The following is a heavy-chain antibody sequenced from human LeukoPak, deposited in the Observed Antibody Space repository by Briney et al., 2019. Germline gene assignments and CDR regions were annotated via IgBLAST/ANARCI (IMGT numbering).Heavy chain of an antibody. D-gene: IGHD4-17*01. CDR2: IHYSGST. V-gene: IGHV4-39*01. J-gene: IGHJ5*02. CDR1: GGSISSSSYY. Sequence: NPAETLSLTCSVSGGSISSSSYYWGWIRQPPGKGLEWIGSIHYSGSTYYNPSLTSRVTISVDTSKNQFSLRLRSVTAADTAVYYCVRTVGSLTTVDNWFDPWGQGTLVAVSA. CDR3: VRTVGSLTTVDNWFDP.